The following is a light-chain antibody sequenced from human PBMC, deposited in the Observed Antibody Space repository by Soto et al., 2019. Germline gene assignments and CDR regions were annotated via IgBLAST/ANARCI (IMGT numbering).Light chain of an antibody. CDR3: CSYGGGSTVV. Sequence: QSVLTQPASVSGSPGPAITIPCTGTSSDVGSYNLVSWYQQHPGKAPKLMIYEGSKRPSGVSNRFSGSKSGNTASLTISGLQAEDEADYYCCSYGGGSTVVFGGGTKLTVL. J-gene: IGLJ2*01. CDR2: EGS. CDR1: SSDVGSYNL. V-gene: IGLV2-23*01.